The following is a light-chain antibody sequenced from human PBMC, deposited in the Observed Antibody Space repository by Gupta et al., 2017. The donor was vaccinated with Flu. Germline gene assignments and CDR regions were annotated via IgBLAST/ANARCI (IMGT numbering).Light chain of an antibody. CDR2: LGS. CDR1: QSLLHSNGYNY. J-gene: IGKJ5*01. CDR3: MQALQTPIT. V-gene: IGKV2-28*01. Sequence: ISCRYSQSLLHSNGYNYLDWFLQKPGQSPQLLIYLGSSRASGVPDRFSGSGSGTDFTLKISRVEAEDVGVYYCMQALQTPITFGHGTRLEIK.